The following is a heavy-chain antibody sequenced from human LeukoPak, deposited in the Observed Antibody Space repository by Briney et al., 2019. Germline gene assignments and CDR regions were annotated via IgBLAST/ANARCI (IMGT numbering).Heavy chain of an antibody. V-gene: IGHV4-34*01. CDR3: ARVRTGSMYYYYYYMDV. CDR2: INHSGST. J-gene: IGHJ6*03. D-gene: IGHD3/OR15-3a*01. Sequence: PSETLSLTCAVYGGSFSGYYWSWIRQPPGKGLEWMGEINHSGSTNYNPSPKSRVTISVDTSKNQFSLKLSSVTAADTAVYYCARVRTGSMYYYYYYMDVWGKGTTVTVSS. CDR1: GGSFSGYY.